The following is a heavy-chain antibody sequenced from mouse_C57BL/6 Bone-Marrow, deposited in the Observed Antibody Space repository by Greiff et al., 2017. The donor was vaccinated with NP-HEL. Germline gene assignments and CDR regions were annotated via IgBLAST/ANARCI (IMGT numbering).Heavy chain of an antibody. CDR3: ARTGNYVDYFDY. CDR2: IHPNSGST. D-gene: IGHD2-1*01. V-gene: IGHV1-64*01. Sequence: QVQLQQPGAELVKPGASVKLSCKASGYTFTSYWMHWVKQRPGQGLEWIGMIHPNSGSTNYNEKFKSKATLTVDKSSSTAYMQLSSLTSEDSAVYYCARTGNYVDYFDYWGQGTTLTVSS. J-gene: IGHJ2*01. CDR1: GYTFTSYW.